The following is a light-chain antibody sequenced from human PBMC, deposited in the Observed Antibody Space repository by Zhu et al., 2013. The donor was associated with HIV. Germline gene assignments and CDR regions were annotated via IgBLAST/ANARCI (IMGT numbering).Light chain of an antibody. Sequence: EIVLTQSPGTLSLSPGERATLSCRASQSVASSYLAWYQQKPGQAPRLLIYGASGRATGIPDRFSGSGSGTDFTLTISRLEPEDFAVYFCHQYGSSPRTFGGGTKVEIK. J-gene: IGKJ4*01. CDR2: GAS. CDR1: QSVASSY. CDR3: HQYGSSPRT. V-gene: IGKV3-20*01.